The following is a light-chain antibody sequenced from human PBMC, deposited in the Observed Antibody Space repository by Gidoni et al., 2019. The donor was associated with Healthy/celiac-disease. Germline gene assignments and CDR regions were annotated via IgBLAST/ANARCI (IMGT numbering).Light chain of an antibody. CDR2: EVS. Sequence: QSAMTQPPSASGSHGQSVTISCTGTSSDVGGYNYVSWYQQHPGKAPKLMIYEVSKRPAGVPDRFSGSKSGNTASLTVSGLQAEDEADYYCSSYAGSNNLFGGGTKLTVL. J-gene: IGLJ2*01. CDR3: SSYAGSNNL. CDR1: SSDVGGYNY. V-gene: IGLV2-8*01.